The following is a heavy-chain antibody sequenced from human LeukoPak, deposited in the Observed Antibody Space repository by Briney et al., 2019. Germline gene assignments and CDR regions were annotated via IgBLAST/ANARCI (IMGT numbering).Heavy chain of an antibody. Sequence: SETLSLTCAVYGGSFSGYYWSWIRQPAGKGLEWIGRIYTSGSTNYNPSLKSRVTISVDTSKNQFSLKLSSVTAADTAVYYCARGYSGSHSYWGQGTLVTVSS. CDR2: IYTSGST. D-gene: IGHD1-26*01. CDR1: GGSFSGYY. CDR3: ARGYSGSHSY. J-gene: IGHJ4*02. V-gene: IGHV4-59*10.